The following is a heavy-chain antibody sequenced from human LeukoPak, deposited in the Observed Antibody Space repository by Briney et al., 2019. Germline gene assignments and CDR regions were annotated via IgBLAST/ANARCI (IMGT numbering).Heavy chain of an antibody. CDR1: GFTFSIYG. D-gene: IGHD6-13*01. Sequence: GGSLRLSCAASGFTFSIYGMHWVRQAPGKGLEWVAFIRYDGSNKYYADSVKSRFTISRDNSKTTLYVQMNSLRAEDTAVYYCAKAPYRSSWYLSWLDPWGQGTLVTVSS. J-gene: IGHJ5*02. CDR2: IRYDGSNK. CDR3: AKAPYRSSWYLSWLDP. V-gene: IGHV3-30*02.